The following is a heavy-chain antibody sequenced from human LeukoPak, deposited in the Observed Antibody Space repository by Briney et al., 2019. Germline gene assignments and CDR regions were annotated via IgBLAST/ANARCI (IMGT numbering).Heavy chain of an antibody. Sequence: TGGSLRLSCAASGFTFSTYAMSWVRQAPGKGLEWVSSISSSSSYIYYADSVKGRFTISRDNAKNSLYLQMNSLRVEDTAVYYCARDYKYAFDNWGQGTLVTVSS. D-gene: IGHD5-24*01. CDR3: ARDYKYAFDN. V-gene: IGHV3-21*01. CDR2: ISSSSSYI. J-gene: IGHJ4*02. CDR1: GFTFSTYA.